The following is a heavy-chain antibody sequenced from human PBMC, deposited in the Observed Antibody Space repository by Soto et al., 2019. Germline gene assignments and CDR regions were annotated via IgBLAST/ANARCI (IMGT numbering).Heavy chain of an antibody. D-gene: IGHD5-12*01. J-gene: IGHJ4*02. CDR3: ATIDKRGSEFETHRYFDY. Sequence: GASVKVSCKVSGYTLTELSMHWVRQAPGKGLEWMGGFDPEDGETIYAQKFQGRVTMTEDTSTDTAYMELSSLRSEDTAVYYCATIDKRGSEFETHRYFDYWGQGTLVTVSS. V-gene: IGHV1-24*01. CDR1: GYTLTELS. CDR2: FDPEDGET.